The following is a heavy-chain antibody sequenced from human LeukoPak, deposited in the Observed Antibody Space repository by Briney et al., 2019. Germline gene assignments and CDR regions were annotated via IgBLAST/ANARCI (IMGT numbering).Heavy chain of an antibody. D-gene: IGHD3-10*01. CDR1: GFTFSSYA. Sequence: PGGSLRLSCAASGFTFSSYAMSWVRQAPGKGLEWVSAISGSGGSTYYADSVKGRFTISRDNSKNTLYLQMSSLRAEDTAVYYCAKDSDPKLLWFGEPPSPLDYWGQGTLVTVSS. V-gene: IGHV3-23*01. CDR3: AKDSDPKLLWFGEPPSPLDY. CDR2: ISGSGGST. J-gene: IGHJ4*02.